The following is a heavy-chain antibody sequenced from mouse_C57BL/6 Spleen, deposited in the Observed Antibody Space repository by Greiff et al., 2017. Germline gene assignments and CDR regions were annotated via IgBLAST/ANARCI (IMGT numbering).Heavy chain of an antibody. CDR1: GYAFSSSW. Sequence: VQLQQSGPELVKPGASVKISCKASGYAFSSSWMNWVKQRPGKGLEWIGRIYPGDGDTNYNGKFKGKATLTADKSSSTAYMQLSSLTSEDSAVYFCASWLLLDYAMDYWGQGTSVTVSS. J-gene: IGHJ4*01. CDR2: IYPGDGDT. CDR3: ASWLLLDYAMDY. D-gene: IGHD2-3*01. V-gene: IGHV1-82*01.